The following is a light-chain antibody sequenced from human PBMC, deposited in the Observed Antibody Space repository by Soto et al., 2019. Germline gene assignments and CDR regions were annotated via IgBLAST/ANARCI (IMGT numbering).Light chain of an antibody. J-gene: IGKJ4*01. CDR3: QQSYITPHT. V-gene: IGKV3D-15*01. Sequence: EIVMTQSPATLSVSPGERVSFSCRASQSISSNLAWYQQKHGQAPRFVIYGASNRATGIPDRFSGSGSGTDFTLTISSLQREDFATYYCQQSYITPHTFGGGTKVDIK. CDR2: GAS. CDR1: QSISSN.